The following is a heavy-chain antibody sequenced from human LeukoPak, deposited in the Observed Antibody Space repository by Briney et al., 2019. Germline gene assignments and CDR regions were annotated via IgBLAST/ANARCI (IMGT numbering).Heavy chain of an antibody. V-gene: IGHV6-1*01. D-gene: IGHD6-19*01. J-gene: IGHJ5*02. Sequence: SQTLSLTCAISGDSVSSNSAAWNWIRQSPSRGLEWLGSTYYRSKWYNDYAVSVKSRITIDPDTSKNQFSLQLNSVTPEDTAVYYCAREPSGSSGWYSTDNWFDPWGQGTLVTVSS. CDR3: AREPSGSSGWYSTDNWFDP. CDR1: GDSVSSNSAA. CDR2: TYYRSKWYN.